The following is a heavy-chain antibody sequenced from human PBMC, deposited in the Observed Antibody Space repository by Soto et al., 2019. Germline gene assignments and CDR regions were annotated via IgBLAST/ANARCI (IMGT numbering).Heavy chain of an antibody. Sequence: SETLSLTCTVSGGSISSYFLSWMRQPPGKGLECIGYIYGSGSTYYNPSLKSRVTILVDTSKNQFSLKLSSVTAADTAVYYCARVFRGGAENGMDVWGQGTTVTVSS. CDR3: ARVFRGGAENGMDV. J-gene: IGHJ6*02. CDR2: IYGSGST. D-gene: IGHD3-10*02. CDR1: GGSISSYF. V-gene: IGHV4-59*01.